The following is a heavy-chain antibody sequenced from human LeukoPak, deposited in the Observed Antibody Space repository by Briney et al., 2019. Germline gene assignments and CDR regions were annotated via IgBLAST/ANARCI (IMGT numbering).Heavy chain of an antibody. D-gene: IGHD3-22*01. V-gene: IGHV1-69*05. J-gene: IGHJ4*02. CDR2: IIPIFGTA. CDR3: ARGGYDVSGYPGALDY. Sequence: ASVKVSCKASGGTFSSYAISWVRQAPGQGLEWMGGIIPIFGTANYAQKFQGRVTITTDESTSTAYMGLSSLRSEDTAVYYCARGGYDVSGYPGALDYWGQGTLVTVSS. CDR1: GGTFSSYA.